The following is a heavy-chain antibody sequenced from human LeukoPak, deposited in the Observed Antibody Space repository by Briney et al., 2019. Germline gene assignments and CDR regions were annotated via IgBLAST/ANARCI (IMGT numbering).Heavy chain of an antibody. CDR2: IYFSGTT. CDR1: GGSISSYY. Sequence: SETRSLTCTVSGGSISSYYWSWIRQPPGKGLEWIGYIYFSGTTSYNPSLKSRVTISVDTPKNQFSLRLTSVTAADTAVYYCARQRGRWDSFDYWGQGTLVTVSS. CDR3: ARQRGRWDSFDY. J-gene: IGHJ4*02. D-gene: IGHD1-26*01. V-gene: IGHV4-59*08.